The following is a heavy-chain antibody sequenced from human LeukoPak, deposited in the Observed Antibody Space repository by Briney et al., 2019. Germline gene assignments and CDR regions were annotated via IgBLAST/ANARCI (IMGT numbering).Heavy chain of an antibody. V-gene: IGHV1-69*05. CDR2: IIPIFGTA. J-gene: IGHJ6*03. D-gene: IGHD2-2*02. CDR1: GGTLTSYA. CDR3: ARGDIVVVPAAIGGADYYYYYMDV. Sequence: SVKLSCTASGGTLTSYAIIWGRQAPGQGLEWMGRIIPIFGTANYAQKFQGRVTITTDESTSTPYMELSSLRSEDTAVYSCARGDIVVVPAAIGGADYYYYYMDVWGKGTTVTVSS.